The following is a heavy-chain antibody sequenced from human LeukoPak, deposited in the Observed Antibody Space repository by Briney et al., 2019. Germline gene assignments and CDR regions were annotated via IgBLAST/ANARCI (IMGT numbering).Heavy chain of an antibody. CDR3: AKAGGGDDYGDYLDY. D-gene: IGHD4-17*01. Sequence: GGSLRLSCAASGFSFSTYWMTWVRQAPGKGLEWVSAISGSGGSTYYADSVKGRFTISRDNSKNTLYLQMNSLRAEDTAVYYCAKAGGGDDYGDYLDYWGQGTLVTVSS. CDR2: ISGSGGST. J-gene: IGHJ4*02. CDR1: GFSFSTYW. V-gene: IGHV3-23*01.